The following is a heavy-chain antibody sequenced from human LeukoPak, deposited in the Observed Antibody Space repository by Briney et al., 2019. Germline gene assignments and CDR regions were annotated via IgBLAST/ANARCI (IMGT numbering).Heavy chain of an antibody. CDR1: GFTVSGKS. CDR2: IYSGGNT. V-gene: IGHV3-53*01. D-gene: IGHD3-22*01. CDR3: ARVDSSGYYKNYFDY. Sequence: GGSLRLSCAPSGFTVSGKSMSWVRQAPGKGLEWVSVIYSGGNTYYADSVKGRFTISRDNSKNTMYLQMNSLRAEDTAVYYCARVDSSGYYKNYFDYWGQGTLVTVSS. J-gene: IGHJ4*02.